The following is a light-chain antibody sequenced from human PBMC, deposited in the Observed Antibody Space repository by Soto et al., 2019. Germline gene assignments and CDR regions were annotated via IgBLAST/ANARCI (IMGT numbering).Light chain of an antibody. V-gene: IGKV3-15*01. CDR1: QSVSSN. CDR3: QQYNNWPLT. Sequence: DIVMTQSPATLSVSPGERATLSCRASQSVSSNLAWYQQIPGQAPRLLIYGAFTRATGIPARFSGSGSGTEFTLTISSLQSEDFAVYYCQQYNNWPLTFGGGTKVDIK. CDR2: GAF. J-gene: IGKJ4*01.